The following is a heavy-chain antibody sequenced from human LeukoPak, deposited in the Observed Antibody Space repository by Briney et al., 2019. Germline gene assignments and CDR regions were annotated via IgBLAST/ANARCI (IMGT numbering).Heavy chain of an antibody. Sequence: PGGSLRLSCAASGFTFSSYAMSWVRQAPGKGLEWVSDINGSGGSTYYADSVKGRFTISRDNSQNTLYLQLNSLRAEDTAVYYCAKVFSGGRYCSGGSCYTFDYWGQGTLVTVSS. V-gene: IGHV3-23*01. CDR2: INGSGGST. D-gene: IGHD2-15*01. CDR1: GFTFSSYA. CDR3: AKVFSGGRYCSGGSCYTFDY. J-gene: IGHJ4*02.